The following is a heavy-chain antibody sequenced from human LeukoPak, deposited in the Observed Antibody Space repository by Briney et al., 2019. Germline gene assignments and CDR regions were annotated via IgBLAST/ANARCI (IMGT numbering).Heavy chain of an antibody. Sequence: KPGGSLRLSCVASGFTFSDYYMTWLRQAPGKGLEWLSYISNSGSTVFCADSVKGRFTVSRDNAKRSLYLQIESLRDDDTAVYHCALGTINKDFYFGMDVWGQGTTVIVSS. CDR1: GFTFSDYY. J-gene: IGHJ6*02. D-gene: IGHD2-8*01. V-gene: IGHV3-11*01. CDR2: ISNSGSTV. CDR3: ALGTINKDFYFGMDV.